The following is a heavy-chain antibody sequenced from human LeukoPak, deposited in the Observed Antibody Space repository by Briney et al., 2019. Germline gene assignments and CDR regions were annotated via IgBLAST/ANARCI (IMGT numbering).Heavy chain of an antibody. CDR1: GYTFTNYG. D-gene: IGHD1-26*01. CDR3: ASSGGIGTEKLDALDI. J-gene: IGHJ3*02. Sequence: ASVKVSCKASGYTFTNYGVNWVRQAPGQGLEWMGWISAYNGYTKYPQKLQGRVTMTTDTSTSTAYMELRSLRSDDTAVYYCASSGGIGTEKLDALDIWGQGSMVTVSS. CDR2: ISAYNGYT. V-gene: IGHV1-18*01.